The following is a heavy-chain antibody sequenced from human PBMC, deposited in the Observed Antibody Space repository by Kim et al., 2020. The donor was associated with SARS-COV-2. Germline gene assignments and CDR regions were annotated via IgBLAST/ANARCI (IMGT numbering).Heavy chain of an antibody. CDR3: ASGGLSSGWSPLYYFDY. Sequence: SVKVSCKASGGTFSSYAISWVRQAPGQGLEWMGGIIPIFGTANYAQKFQGRVTITADESTSTAYMELSSLRSEDTAVYYCASGGLSSGWSPLYYFDYWGQGTLVTVSS. J-gene: IGHJ4*02. D-gene: IGHD6-19*01. CDR2: IIPIFGTA. V-gene: IGHV1-69*13. CDR1: GGTFSSYA.